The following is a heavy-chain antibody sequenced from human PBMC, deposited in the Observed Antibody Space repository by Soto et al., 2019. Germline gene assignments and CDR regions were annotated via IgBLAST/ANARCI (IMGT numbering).Heavy chain of an antibody. Sequence: QVPLVQSGGELKKPGASVKVSCKASGYTFTNYAISWVRQAPGRGLEWMGWVNTYNGNPKYAQIFQGRVTMTTDPAKVTDSVEHICPKSDASAIYYYASGPRNRTSWQGFDKRGQGTVVTV. J-gene: IGHJ4*02. CDR3: ASGPRNRTSWQGFDK. CDR1: GYTFTNYA. V-gene: IGHV1-18*01. CDR2: VNTYNGNP. D-gene: IGHD6-13*01.